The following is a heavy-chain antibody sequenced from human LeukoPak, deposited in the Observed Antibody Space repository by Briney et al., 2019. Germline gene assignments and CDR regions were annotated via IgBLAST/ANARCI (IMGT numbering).Heavy chain of an antibody. V-gene: IGHV5-51*01. CDR3: VRDGYNRFNYYFDY. CDR1: GYSFTNYW. Sequence: GESLQISCKGSGYSFTNYWIGWVRQMPGKCLEWMGIIYPGDSDTRYSPSFQGQVTISADKSISTAYLQWSSLKASDTAMYYCVRDGYNRFNYYFDYWGQGTLVTVSS. J-gene: IGHJ4*02. D-gene: IGHD5-24*01. CDR2: IYPGDSDT.